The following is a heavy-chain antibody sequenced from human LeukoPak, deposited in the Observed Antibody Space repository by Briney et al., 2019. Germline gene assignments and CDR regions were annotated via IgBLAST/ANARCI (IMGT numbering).Heavy chain of an antibody. V-gene: IGHV3-48*03. CDR1: GFTFSSYE. Sequence: GGSLRLSCAASGFTFSSYEMNWVRQAPGKGLEWVSYISSSGSTIYYADSVKGRFTIPRDNAKNSLYLQMNSLRAEDTAVYYCARDDILTGYPTPFDYWGQGTLVTVSS. CDR2: ISSSGSTI. D-gene: IGHD3-9*01. CDR3: ARDDILTGYPTPFDY. J-gene: IGHJ4*02.